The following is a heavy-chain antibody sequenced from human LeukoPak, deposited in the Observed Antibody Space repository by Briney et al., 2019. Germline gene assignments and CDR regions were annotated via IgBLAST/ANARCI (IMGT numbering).Heavy chain of an antibody. CDR2: ISGSGGST. D-gene: IGHD3-22*01. CDR1: GFTFSSYA. CDR3: AKDPSKDLWGSGYYYPELRSAYFDY. V-gene: IGHV3-23*01. Sequence: GGSLRLSCAASGFTFSSYAMSWVRQAPGKGLEWVSAISGSGGSTYYADSVKGRFTISRDNSKNTLYLQMNSLRAEDTAVYYCAKDPSKDLWGSGYYYPELRSAYFDYWGQGALVTVSS. J-gene: IGHJ4*02.